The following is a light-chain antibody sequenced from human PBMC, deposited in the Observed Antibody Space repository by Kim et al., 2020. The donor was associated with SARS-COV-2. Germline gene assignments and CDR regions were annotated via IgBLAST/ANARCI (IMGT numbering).Light chain of an antibody. CDR3: QQTYNTPR. Sequence: DIQMTQSPSSLSVSVGDRVTITCLTSQSVSTSLNWYQQKLGKVPSLLIYSASTLRSGVPSRFSGSGSGTNFTLTINSLHPDDFATYYCQQTYNTPRFGQGTKLEI. CDR1: QSVSTS. J-gene: IGKJ2*03. V-gene: IGKV1-39*01. CDR2: SAS.